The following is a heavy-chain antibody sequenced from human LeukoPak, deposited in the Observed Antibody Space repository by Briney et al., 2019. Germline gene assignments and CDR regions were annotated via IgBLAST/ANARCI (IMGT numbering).Heavy chain of an antibody. D-gene: IGHD1-26*01. V-gene: IGHV3-30*18. J-gene: IGHJ4*02. Sequence: GGSLRLSCAASGCTFSSYGMHWVRQAPGKGLEWVAVISYDGSNKYYADSVKGRFTISRDNSKNTLYLQMNSLRAEDTAVYYCAKGRGAAPSYYFDYWGQGTLVTVSS. CDR1: GCTFSSYG. CDR3: AKGRGAAPSYYFDY. CDR2: ISYDGSNK.